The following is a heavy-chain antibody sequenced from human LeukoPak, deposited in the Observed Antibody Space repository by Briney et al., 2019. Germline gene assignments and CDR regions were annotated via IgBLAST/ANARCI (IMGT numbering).Heavy chain of an antibody. CDR2: INHSGST. CDR1: GFTVSSNY. Sequence: GSLRLSCAASGFTVSSNYMSWIRQPPGKGLEWIGEINHSGSTNYNPSLKSRVTISVDTSKNQFSLKLSSVTAADTAVYYCARFYDSGGGYYFDYWGQGTLVTVSS. CDR3: ARFYDSGGGYYFDY. D-gene: IGHD3-22*01. J-gene: IGHJ4*02. V-gene: IGHV4-34*01.